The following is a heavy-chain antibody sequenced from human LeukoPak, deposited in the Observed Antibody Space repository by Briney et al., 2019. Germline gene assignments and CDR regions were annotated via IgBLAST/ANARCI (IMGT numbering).Heavy chain of an antibody. J-gene: IGHJ4*02. D-gene: IGHD5-18*01. V-gene: IGHV3-23*01. CDR1: GFTFSSYA. CDR3: AKGGLGYSYGLIDY. Sequence: GGSLRLSCAASGFTFSSYAMSWVRQAPGKGLEWVSGISGSGGSTYYADSVKGRFIISRDNSKNTLYLQMNSLTAEDTAVYYCAKGGLGYSYGLIDYWGQGTLVSVSS. CDR2: ISGSGGST.